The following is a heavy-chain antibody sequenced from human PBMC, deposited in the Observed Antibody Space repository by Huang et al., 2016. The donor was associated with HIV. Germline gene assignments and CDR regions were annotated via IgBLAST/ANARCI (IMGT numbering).Heavy chain of an antibody. Sequence: VQLVESGGGVVEPGRSLRLACAASGFSFSTYGLYWVRQAPGKGLEWVAVISYEGSNKYYAHSVKGRFTISRDTSENKVYLQMNSLRHEDTAVYYCAKDGADEEWDIDYWGQGTLVTVSS. CDR2: ISYEGSNK. J-gene: IGHJ4*02. V-gene: IGHV3-30*18. CDR1: GFSFSTYG. CDR3: AKDGADEEWDIDY. D-gene: IGHD1-26*01.